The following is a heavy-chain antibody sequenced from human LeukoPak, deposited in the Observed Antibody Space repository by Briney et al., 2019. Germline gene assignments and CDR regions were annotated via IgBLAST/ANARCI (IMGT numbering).Heavy chain of an antibody. CDR2: ISSSGSTI. Sequence: PGGSLRLSCAASGFTFSSYEMNWVRQAPGKGLEWVSYISSSGSTIYYADSVKGRFTISRDNAKNSLYLQMNSLRAEDTALYYCAKDLDPHRGYSYGSDYWGQGTLVTVSS. D-gene: IGHD5-18*01. J-gene: IGHJ4*02. CDR3: AKDLDPHRGYSYGSDY. CDR1: GFTFSSYE. V-gene: IGHV3-48*03.